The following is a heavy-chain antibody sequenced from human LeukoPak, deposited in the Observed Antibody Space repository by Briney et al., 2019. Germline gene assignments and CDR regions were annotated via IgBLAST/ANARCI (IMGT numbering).Heavy chain of an antibody. CDR2: IYPRDGST. CDR1: GYTFTSNY. J-gene: IGHJ5*02. V-gene: IGHV1-46*01. D-gene: IGHD2-21*01. Sequence: ASVKVSCKASGYTFTSNYIHWVRQAPGQGLEWMGMIYPRDGSTSYAQKFQGRVTVTRDTSISTAYMELDRLTSDDTAVYYCARDYGPYPGCSWFDPWGQGTLVTVSS. CDR3: ARDYGPYPGCSWFDP.